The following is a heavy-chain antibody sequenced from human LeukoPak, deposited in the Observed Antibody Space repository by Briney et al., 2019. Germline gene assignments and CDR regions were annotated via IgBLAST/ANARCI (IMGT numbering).Heavy chain of an antibody. CDR2: ISGSSFGSRISV. D-gene: IGHD2-8*02. CDR3: ARLACTGGSCRFDN. V-gene: IGHV3-21*01. CDR1: GFTFSVYS. Sequence: GGSLRLSCAASGFTFSVYSMNWVRQAPGKGLEWVSYISGSSFGSRISVKSADSVEGRFTISRDNANNSLSLQMESLRAEDTGLYFCARLACTGGSCRFDNWGQGTQVTVSS. J-gene: IGHJ4*02.